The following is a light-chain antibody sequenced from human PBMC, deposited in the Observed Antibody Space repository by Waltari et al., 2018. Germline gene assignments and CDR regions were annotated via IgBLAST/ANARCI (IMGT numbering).Light chain of an antibody. CDR1: SSDVGTYNF. CDR2: EGS. Sequence: QSALTQPASVSGSPGQSITISCTGTSSDVGTYNFVPLYQQHPGKAPKLMIYEGSKRPSGVSDRFSGSKSGNTASLTISGLQAEDEADYYCCSYTGTITPRVFGGGTKLTVV. J-gene: IGLJ3*02. CDR3: CSYTGTITPRV. V-gene: IGLV2-23*01.